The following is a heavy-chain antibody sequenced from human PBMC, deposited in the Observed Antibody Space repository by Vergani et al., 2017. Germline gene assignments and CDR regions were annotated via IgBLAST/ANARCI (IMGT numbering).Heavy chain of an antibody. CDR3: ARHDYGDRNFDY. CDR1: GGSISSSSYY. Sequence: QLQLQESGPGLVKPSETLSLTCTVSGGSISSSSYYWGWIRQPPGKGLEWIGCIYYSGSTYYNPSLKSRVTISVDTSKNQFSLKLSSVTAADTAVYYCARHDYGDRNFDYWGQGTLVTVSS. V-gene: IGHV4-39*01. CDR2: IYYSGST. J-gene: IGHJ4*02. D-gene: IGHD4-17*01.